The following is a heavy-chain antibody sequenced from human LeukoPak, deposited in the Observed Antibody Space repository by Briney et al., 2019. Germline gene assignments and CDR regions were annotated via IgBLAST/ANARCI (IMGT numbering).Heavy chain of an antibody. CDR3: ARLLFGGYYYYYGMDV. D-gene: IGHD3-10*01. CDR1: GGSFSGYY. CDR2: INHSGST. J-gene: IGHJ6*02. Sequence: PSETLSLTCAVYGGSFSGYYWSWIRQPPGKGLEWIGEINHSGSTNYNPSLKSRVTISVDTSKNHFSLKLSSVTAADTALYYCARLLFGGYYYYYGMDVWGQGTTVTVSS. V-gene: IGHV4-34*01.